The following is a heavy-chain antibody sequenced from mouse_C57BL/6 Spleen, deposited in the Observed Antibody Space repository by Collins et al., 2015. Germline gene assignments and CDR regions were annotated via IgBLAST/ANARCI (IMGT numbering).Heavy chain of an antibody. Sequence: EVQLQQSGPELVKPGASVKISCKASGYTFTDYNMHWVKQSHGKSLEWIGYIYPYNGGTGYNQKFKSKATLTVDNSSSTAYMELRSLTSEDSAVYYCARETLRLFAYWGQGTLVTVSA. CDR2: IYPYNGGT. CDR3: ARETLRLFAY. D-gene: IGHD1-2*01. V-gene: IGHV1S29*02. J-gene: IGHJ3*01. CDR1: GYTFTDYN.